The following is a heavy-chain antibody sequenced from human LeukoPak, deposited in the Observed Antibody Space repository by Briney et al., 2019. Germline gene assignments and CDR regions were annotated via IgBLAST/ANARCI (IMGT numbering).Heavy chain of an antibody. Sequence: PGGSLRLSCAASGFTFSSYGMHWVRQAPGKGLEWVAFIRYDGSNKYYADSVKGRFTISRDNSKNTLYLQMNSLRAEDTAVYYCAKVRYYYDSSGPFDYWGQGTLVTVSS. V-gene: IGHV3-30*02. CDR3: AKVRYYYDSSGPFDY. J-gene: IGHJ4*02. CDR1: GFTFSSYG. D-gene: IGHD3-22*01. CDR2: IRYDGSNK.